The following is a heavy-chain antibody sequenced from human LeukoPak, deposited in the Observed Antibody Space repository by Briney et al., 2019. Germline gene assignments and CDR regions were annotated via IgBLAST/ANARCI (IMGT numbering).Heavy chain of an antibody. D-gene: IGHD3-10*01. CDR1: GGSISSSDYY. J-gene: IGHJ4*02. CDR2: IYYSGST. V-gene: IGHV4-30-4*01. Sequence: SETLSLTCTVSGGSISSSDYYWSWIRQPPGKGXEWIGYIYYSGSTYYNPSLKSRVTISVDTSKNQFSLKLSSVTAADTAVYYCARQFGELSVRSYYFDYWGQGTLVTVSS. CDR3: ARQFGELSVRSYYFDY.